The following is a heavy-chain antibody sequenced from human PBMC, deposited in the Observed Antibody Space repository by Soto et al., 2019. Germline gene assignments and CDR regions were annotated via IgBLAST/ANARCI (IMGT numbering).Heavy chain of an antibody. J-gene: IGHJ6*02. CDR1: GYTFTDHY. CDR3: ASCTNGACFLYGMDV. CDR2: INPNSGGT. D-gene: IGHD2-8*01. V-gene: IGHV1-2*02. Sequence: QVQLVQSGAEVKKPGASVKVSCKTSGYTFTDHYMHWVRQAPGRGLEWMGWINPNSGGTNYAQKFQGRVTMTRDTSISTAYMELSRLRSDDTAMYYCASCTNGACFLYGMDVWGQGTTVTVSS.